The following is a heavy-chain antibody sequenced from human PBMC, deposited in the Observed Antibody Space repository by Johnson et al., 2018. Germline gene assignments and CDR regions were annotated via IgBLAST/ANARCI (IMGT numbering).Heavy chain of an antibody. CDR3: TTEGYPYGYHALDI. Sequence: VQLVESGGGFVEPGGSLRLSCAASGFNFRIAWMSWVRQAPGKGLEWVGRVRSKIGGETTEYAAPVKGRFPISRDDSRNSVYLQRNSLGTEDTAVYYCTTEGYPYGYHALDIWGQGTMVTLSS. CDR1: GFNFRIAW. CDR2: VRSKIGGETT. D-gene: IGHD5-24*01. J-gene: IGHJ3*02. V-gene: IGHV3-15*01.